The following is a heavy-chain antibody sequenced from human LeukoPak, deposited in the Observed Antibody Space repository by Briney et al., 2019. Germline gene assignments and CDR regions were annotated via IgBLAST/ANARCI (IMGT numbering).Heavy chain of an antibody. CDR3: ARVEVRPTYYDILTGYYHV. CDR2: ISSKGGST. V-gene: IGHV3-64*01. Sequence: PGGSLRLSCAASGFTFSSYAMHWVRQAPGKGLEYVSAISSKGGSTYCANSAKGRGTFSRDNSKKTLYLQMRMLRAEDMAVYYCARVEVRPTYYDILTGYYHVWGKGTTVTVSS. J-gene: IGHJ6*04. D-gene: IGHD3-9*01. CDR1: GFTFSSYA.